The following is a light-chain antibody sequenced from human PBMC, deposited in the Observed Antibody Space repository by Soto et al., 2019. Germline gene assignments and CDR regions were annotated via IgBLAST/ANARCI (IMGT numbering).Light chain of an antibody. Sequence: SALTQPASVSGSPGQSITISCTGTSSDISIYNYVSCYQQHPGKAPKLIIYEVSNRPSGISNRFSGAKSGNTASLTISGLQVEDEADYYCCSYTSSTNYVFGAGTKVTVL. V-gene: IGLV2-14*01. J-gene: IGLJ1*01. CDR2: EVS. CDR3: CSYTSSTNYV. CDR1: SSDISIYNY.